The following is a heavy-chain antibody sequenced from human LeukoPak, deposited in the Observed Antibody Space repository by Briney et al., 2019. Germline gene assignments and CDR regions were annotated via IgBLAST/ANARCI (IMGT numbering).Heavy chain of an antibody. V-gene: IGHV3-66*03. CDR2: IYSSGST. D-gene: IGHD3-10*01. J-gene: IGHJ4*02. CDR3: ARDGATMVRGVIIAEYYFDY. Sequence: GGSLRLSCAASGFTVSSNYMSWVRQAPGKGLEWVSVIYSSGSTDYADSVKGRFTISRDNSKNTLYLQMDSLRAEDTAVYYCARDGATMVRGVIIAEYYFDYWGQGTLVTVSS. CDR1: GFTVSSNY.